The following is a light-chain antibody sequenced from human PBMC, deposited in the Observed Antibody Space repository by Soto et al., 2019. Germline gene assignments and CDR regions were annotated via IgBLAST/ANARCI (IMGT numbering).Light chain of an antibody. V-gene: IGKV2-28*01. CDR2: LGS. Sequence: DIVMTQTPLSLSVTPGQPASISCKSSHSLLHSDGKTYLDWYLQKPGQSPQLLIYLGSNRSSGVPDRFSGSGSGTDFTLKISRVEAEDVGVYYCMQALQTRTFGQGTKVDIK. CDR3: MQALQTRT. J-gene: IGKJ1*01. CDR1: HSLLHSDGKTY.